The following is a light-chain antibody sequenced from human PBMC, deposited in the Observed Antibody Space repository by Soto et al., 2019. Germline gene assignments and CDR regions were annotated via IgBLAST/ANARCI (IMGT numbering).Light chain of an antibody. J-gene: IGKJ5*01. Sequence: EMVWTQSPASVSLSPGGRATFSCRSSQSVSSDLVWYQQKPGQAPRLLIYDATNRATGIPVRFSGSGSGTDFTLTISSLEPEDFAVYYCQQRNIWPPVTFGQGTRLEIK. CDR2: DAT. CDR1: QSVSSD. V-gene: IGKV3-11*01. CDR3: QQRNIWPPVT.